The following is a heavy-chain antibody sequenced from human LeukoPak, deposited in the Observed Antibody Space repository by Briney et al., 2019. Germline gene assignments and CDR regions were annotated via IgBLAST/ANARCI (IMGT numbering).Heavy chain of an antibody. V-gene: IGHV4-59*01. CDR1: GGSISSYY. CDR2: TYYSGST. CDR3: ARESPLNYFDY. J-gene: IGHJ4*02. Sequence: SETLSLTCTVSGGSISSYYWSWIRQPPGKGLEWIGYTYYSGSTNYNPSLKSRVTISVDTSKNQFSLKLSSVTAADTAVYYCARESPLNYFDYWGQGTLVTVSS.